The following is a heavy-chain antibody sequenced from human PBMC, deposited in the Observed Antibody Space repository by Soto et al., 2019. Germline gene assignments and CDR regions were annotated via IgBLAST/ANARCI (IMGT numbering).Heavy chain of an antibody. Sequence: SETLSLTCAVSSGSISSSNWRSWVRQPPGKGLEWIGEIYHSGSTNYNPSLKSRVTISVDKSKNQFSLKLSSVTAADTAAYYCARVTLGYCSSTSCYQEYYFDYWGQGTLVTVSS. CDR2: IYHSGST. D-gene: IGHD2-2*01. CDR1: SGSISSSNW. J-gene: IGHJ4*02. CDR3: ARVTLGYCSSTSCYQEYYFDY. V-gene: IGHV4-4*02.